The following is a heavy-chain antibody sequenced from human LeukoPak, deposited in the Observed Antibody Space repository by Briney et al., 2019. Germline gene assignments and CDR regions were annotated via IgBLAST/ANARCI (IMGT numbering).Heavy chain of an antibody. D-gene: IGHD3-10*01. V-gene: IGHV4-39*01. CDR3: ARHVRGGYYGSGSYYNDWFDP. Sequence: ASETLSLTCTVSGGSISSSSYYWGWIRRPPGKGLEWIGSIYYSGSTYYNPSLKSRVTISVDTSKNQFSLKLSSVTAADTAVYYCARHVRGGYYGSGSYYNDWFDPWGQGTLVTVSS. J-gene: IGHJ5*02. CDR1: GGSISSSSYY. CDR2: IYYSGST.